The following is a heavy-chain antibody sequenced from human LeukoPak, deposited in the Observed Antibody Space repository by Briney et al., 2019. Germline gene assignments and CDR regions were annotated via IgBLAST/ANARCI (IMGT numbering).Heavy chain of an antibody. CDR1: GGSISSYY. CDR2: IYYSGST. V-gene: IGHV4-59*01. D-gene: IGHD4-23*01. CDR3: ARHDYGGNSEDY. J-gene: IGHJ4*02. Sequence: PSETLSLTCTVSGGSISSYYWSWIRQPPGKGLEWIGYIYYSGSTNYNPSLKSRVTISVDTSKNQFSLKLSSVTAADTAVYYCARHDYGGNSEDYWGQGTLVTVSS.